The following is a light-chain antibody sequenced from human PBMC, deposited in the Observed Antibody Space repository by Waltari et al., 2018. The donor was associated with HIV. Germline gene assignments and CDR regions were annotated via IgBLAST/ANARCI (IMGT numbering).Light chain of an antibody. CDR1: SSDVGSYNL. CDR2: EVS. CDR3: CSYAGSSTLV. Sequence: CTGTSSDVGSYNLVSWYQQHPGKAPKLMIYEVSKRPSGVSNRFSGSKSGNTASLTISGLQAEDEADYYCCSYAGSSTLVFGGGTKLTVL. J-gene: IGLJ3*02. V-gene: IGLV2-23*02.